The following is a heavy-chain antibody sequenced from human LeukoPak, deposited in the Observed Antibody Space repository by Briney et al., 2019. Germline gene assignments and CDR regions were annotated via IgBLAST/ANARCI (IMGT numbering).Heavy chain of an antibody. Sequence: SETLSLTCTVSGGSISSSSYYWGWIRQPPGKGLEWIGSIYYSGSTYYNPSLKSRVTISVDTSKNQFSLKLGSVTAADTAVYYCARLNNSSSWYFGEYFQHWGQGTLVTVSS. CDR3: ARLNNSSSWYFGEYFQH. CDR1: GGSISSSSYY. V-gene: IGHV4-39*01. D-gene: IGHD6-13*01. J-gene: IGHJ1*01. CDR2: IYYSGST.